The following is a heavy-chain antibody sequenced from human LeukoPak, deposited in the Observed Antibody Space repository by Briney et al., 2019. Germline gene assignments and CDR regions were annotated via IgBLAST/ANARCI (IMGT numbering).Heavy chain of an antibody. CDR1: GGSISSSSYY. Sequence: SETLSLTCTVSGGSISSSSYYWGWIRQPPGKGLEWIGSIYYSGSTYYNPSLKSRVTISVDTSKNQFSLKLSSVTAADTAVYYCASGHGVTASIAFDIWGQGTMVTVSS. CDR3: ASGHGVTASIAFDI. J-gene: IGHJ3*02. V-gene: IGHV4-39*07. CDR2: IYYSGST. D-gene: IGHD2-21*02.